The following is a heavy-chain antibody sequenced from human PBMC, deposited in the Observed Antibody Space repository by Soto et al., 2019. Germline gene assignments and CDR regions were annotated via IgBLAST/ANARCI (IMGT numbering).Heavy chain of an antibody. Sequence: SDTLSLTCTVSGGSISSSSYYWGWIRQPPGKGLEWIGSIYYSGSTYYNPSLKSRVTISVDTSKNQFSLKLSSVTAADTAVYYCARLSEGGTERNSVRACPSYWGQGTLVSVSS. CDR1: GGSISSSSYY. D-gene: IGHD2-15*01. V-gene: IGHV4-39*01. CDR2: IYYSGST. J-gene: IGHJ4*02. CDR3: ARLSEGGTERNSVRACPSY.